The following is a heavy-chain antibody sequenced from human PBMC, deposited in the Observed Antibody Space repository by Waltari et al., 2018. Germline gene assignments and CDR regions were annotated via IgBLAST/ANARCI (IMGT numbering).Heavy chain of an antibody. CDR1: GCSISSGIYY. D-gene: IGHD1-26*01. CDR2: SFYSGTT. V-gene: IGHV4-31*03. CDR3: ARETPGAGAVEH. Sequence: QVQLQESGPGLVKPSQTLSLTCTVSGCSISSGIYYWSWIRQHPGKGLEWIAYSFYSGTTYYNPSLQTRVTMSVDTSKNQFSLNLSSVTAADTAVYYCARETPGAGAVEHWGQGTLVTVSS. J-gene: IGHJ1*01.